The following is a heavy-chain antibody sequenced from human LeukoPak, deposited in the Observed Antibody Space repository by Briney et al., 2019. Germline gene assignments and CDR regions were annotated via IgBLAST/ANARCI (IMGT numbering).Heavy chain of an antibody. CDR2: ISGSGGST. D-gene: IGHD1-14*01. CDR3: AKVRVGLTAAHYFDY. J-gene: IGHJ4*02. Sequence: PGGSLRLSCAASGFTFSSYAMSWVRQAPGKGLEWVSAISGSGGSTYYADSVKGRFTISRDNSKNTLYLQMNSLRAEDTAVYYCAKVRVGLTAAHYFDYWGQGTLVTVSS. V-gene: IGHV3-23*01. CDR1: GFTFSSYA.